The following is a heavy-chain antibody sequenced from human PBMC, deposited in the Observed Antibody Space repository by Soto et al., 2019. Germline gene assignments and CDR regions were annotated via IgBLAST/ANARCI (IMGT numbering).Heavy chain of an antibody. J-gene: IGHJ2*01. CDR2: ISWNSGSI. V-gene: IGHV3-9*01. D-gene: IGHD4-17*01. CDR3: AKANGYSAEYWYFDL. Sequence: PEGSLRLSCAASGFTFDDYAMHWVRQAPGKGLEWVSGISWNSGSISYADSVKGRFTISRDNAKNSLYLQMNSLRAEDTALYYLAKANGYSAEYWYFDLWGRGTLVTVSS. CDR1: GFTFDDYA.